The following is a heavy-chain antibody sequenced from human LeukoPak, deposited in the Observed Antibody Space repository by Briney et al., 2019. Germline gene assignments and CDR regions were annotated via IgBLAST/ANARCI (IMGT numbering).Heavy chain of an antibody. Sequence: SVKVSCKASGGTFSSYAISWVRQAPGQGLEWVGGIIPIFGTANYAQRFQGRVTITADKSTSTAYMELSSLRSEDTAVYHCARDDGRGYSGYDYFLDYWGQGTLVTVSS. D-gene: IGHD5-12*01. CDR1: GGTFSSYA. V-gene: IGHV1-69*06. J-gene: IGHJ4*02. CDR2: IIPIFGTA. CDR3: ARDDGRGYSGYDYFLDY.